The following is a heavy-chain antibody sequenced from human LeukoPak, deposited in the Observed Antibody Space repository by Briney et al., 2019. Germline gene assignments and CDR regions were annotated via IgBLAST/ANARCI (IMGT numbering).Heavy chain of an antibody. CDR1: GFTLRSYW. J-gene: IGHJ6*02. Sequence: GGSLRLSCVASGFTLRSYWMHWVRQVPGKGLVWVSRINNAGSSTNYADSVKGRFTISRDNAKNTLYLQMSSLRAEDTAVYFCARAYGMDVWGQGTTVTVS. CDR3: ARAYGMDV. V-gene: IGHV3-74*01. CDR2: INNAGSST.